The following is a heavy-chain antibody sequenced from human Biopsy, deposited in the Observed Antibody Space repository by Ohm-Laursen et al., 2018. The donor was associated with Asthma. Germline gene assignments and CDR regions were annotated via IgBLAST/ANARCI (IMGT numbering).Heavy chain of an antibody. CDR3: ARVKDGYNFDY. CDR2: IYHSGST. J-gene: IGHJ4*02. Sequence: LRLSCAASGFTFSSYAMSWIRQPPGKGLEWIGYIYHSGSTYYNPSLKSRVTISVDRSKNQFSLKLSSVTAADTAVYYCARVKDGYNFDYWGQGTLVTVSS. V-gene: IGHV4-30-2*01. D-gene: IGHD5-24*01. CDR1: GFTFSSYA.